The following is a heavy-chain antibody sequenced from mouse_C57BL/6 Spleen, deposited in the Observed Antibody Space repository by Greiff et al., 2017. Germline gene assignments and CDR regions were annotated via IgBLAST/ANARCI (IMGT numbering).Heavy chain of an antibody. Sequence: EVMFVESGGGLVKPGGSLKLSCAASGFAFSDYGMHWVRQAPEKGLEWVAYISSGSSTIYYADKVKGRFTISRDNAKNTLFLQMTSVGADDTAMYYGAEYWDEGWMDYWGQGTVVTVSA. V-gene: IGHV5-17*01. CDR1: GFAFSDYG. D-gene: IGHD4-1*01. J-gene: IGHJ3*01. CDR2: ISSGSSTI. CDR3: AEYWDEGWMDY.